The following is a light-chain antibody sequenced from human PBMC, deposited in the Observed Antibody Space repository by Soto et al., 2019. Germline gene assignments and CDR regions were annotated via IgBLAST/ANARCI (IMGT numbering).Light chain of an antibody. Sequence: QSLLRHPPSLTAAPGERVAISCSVSSSNIGGNSVSWYQQLPGTAPKLLIYDDDKRPSGIPDRFSGSKSGTSATLGITGFQTGDEADYYCGSWASSLSAYVFGTGTKITVL. CDR3: GSWASSLSAYV. CDR1: SSNIGGNS. CDR2: DDD. J-gene: IGLJ1*01. V-gene: IGLV1-51*01.